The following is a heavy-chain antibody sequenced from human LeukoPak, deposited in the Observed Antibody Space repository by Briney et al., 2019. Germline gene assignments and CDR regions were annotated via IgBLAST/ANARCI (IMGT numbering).Heavy chain of an antibody. D-gene: IGHD6-19*01. CDR2: IIPIFGTA. V-gene: IGHV1-69*13. J-gene: IGHJ3*02. CDR1: GGTFSSYA. Sequence: ASVTVSCKASGGTFSSYAISWVRQAPGQGLEWMGGIIPIFGTANYAQNFQGRVTITADESTSTAYMELSSLRSEDTAVYYCARAGITVAGTGGNDAFDIWGQGTMVTVSS. CDR3: ARAGITVAGTGGNDAFDI.